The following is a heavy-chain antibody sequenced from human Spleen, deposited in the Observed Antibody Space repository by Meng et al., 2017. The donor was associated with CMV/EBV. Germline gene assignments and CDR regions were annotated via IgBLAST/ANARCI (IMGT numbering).Heavy chain of an antibody. Sequence: ASVKVSCKASGHTLTGSYVHWVRQAPGQRPEWMGWINPNSGGTNFAQKFQGRVTMTRDTSISTVYMELRRLRSDDTAVYYCARGKGFWNDGTFDYWGQGILVTVSS. D-gene: IGHD1-1*01. CDR2: INPNSGGT. CDR3: ARGKGFWNDGTFDY. J-gene: IGHJ4*02. V-gene: IGHV1-2*02. CDR1: GHTLTGSY.